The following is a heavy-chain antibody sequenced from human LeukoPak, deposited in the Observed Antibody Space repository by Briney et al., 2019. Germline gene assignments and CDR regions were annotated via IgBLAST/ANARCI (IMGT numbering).Heavy chain of an antibody. D-gene: IGHD3-3*01. CDR3: ARPYYDLWSGYYTDAFDI. CDR2: IYHSGST. Sequence: SETLSLTCAVSGYSISSGYYWGWIRQPPGKGLEWIGSIYHSGSTYYNPSLKSRVTISVDTSKNQFSLKLSSVTAADTAVYYCARPYYDLWSGYYTDAFDIWGQGTMVTVSS. V-gene: IGHV4-38-2*01. J-gene: IGHJ3*02. CDR1: GYSISSGYY.